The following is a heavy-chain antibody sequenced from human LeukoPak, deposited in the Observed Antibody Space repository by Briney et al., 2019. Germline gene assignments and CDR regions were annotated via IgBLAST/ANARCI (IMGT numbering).Heavy chain of an antibody. J-gene: IGHJ4*02. Sequence: GGSLRLSCAASGLAFSAYKMHWVRQAPRKGLVWVSRISTDGYTTDYADFVQGRFTASRNNTKNTWSLEMNSLRAEDTAVYYCVVGGSPGYWGQGTLVTVSS. CDR3: VVGGSPGY. V-gene: IGHV3-74*01. D-gene: IGHD2-15*01. CDR2: ISTDGYTT. CDR1: GLAFSAYK.